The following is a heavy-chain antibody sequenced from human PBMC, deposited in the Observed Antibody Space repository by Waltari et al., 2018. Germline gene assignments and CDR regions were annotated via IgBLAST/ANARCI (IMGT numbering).Heavy chain of an antibody. V-gene: IGHV1-18*01. CDR2: IRPHNGNT. CDR3: GRDRGVDTVWF. CDR1: GYTFTDYG. D-gene: IGHD5-18*01. Sequence: QVQLVQSGTEVKKPGDSVKVTCKASGYTFTDYGISWGRQAPGQGLEWMGWIRPHNGNTKYLQKFQGRVTITTDTSTRTAYIELRSLRSDDTAVYYCGRDRGVDTVWFWGQGTLVTVSS. J-gene: IGHJ4*02.